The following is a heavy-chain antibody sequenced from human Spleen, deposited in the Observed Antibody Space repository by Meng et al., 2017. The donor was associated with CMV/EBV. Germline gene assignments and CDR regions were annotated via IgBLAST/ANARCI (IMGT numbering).Heavy chain of an antibody. CDR1: GFTFSSYA. CDR2: ISYDGSNK. CDR3: GKDGGDCSSTSCDYFDY. V-gene: IGHV3-30-3*01. Sequence: GESLKISCAASGFTFSSYAMHWVRQAPGKGLEWVAVISYDGSNKYYADSVKGRFTISRDNSKNTLYLQMNSLRAEDTAVYYCGKDGGDCSSTSCDYFDYWGQGTLVTVSS. J-gene: IGHJ4*02. D-gene: IGHD2-2*01.